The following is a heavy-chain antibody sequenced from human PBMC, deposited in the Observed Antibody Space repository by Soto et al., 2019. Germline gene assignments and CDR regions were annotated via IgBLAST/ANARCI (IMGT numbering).Heavy chain of an antibody. CDR3: ARGREYCSSTSCYWGDAFDI. V-gene: IGHV4-34*01. CDR2: INHSGST. CDR1: GGSFSGYY. J-gene: IGHJ3*02. Sequence: QVQLQQWGAGLLKPSETLSLTCAVYGGSFSGYYWSWIRQPPGKGLEWIGEINHSGSTNYNPSLTSRVTISVDTSKNQFSLKLSSVTAADTAVYYCARGREYCSSTSCYWGDAFDIWGQGTMVTVSS. D-gene: IGHD2-2*01.